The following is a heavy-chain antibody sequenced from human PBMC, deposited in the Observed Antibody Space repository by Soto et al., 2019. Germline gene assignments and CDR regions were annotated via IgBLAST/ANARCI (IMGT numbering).Heavy chain of an antibody. Sequence: SETLSLTCAVYGGSFSDYYWTWIRQPPGKGLEWIGEINHSGSTNYNPSLKSRVTISVDTSKNQFSLKLSSVTAADTAVYYCARDSYGWARLDYWGQGTLVTVSS. CDR1: GGSFSDYY. D-gene: IGHD5-18*01. CDR2: INHSGST. CDR3: ARDSYGWARLDY. J-gene: IGHJ4*02. V-gene: IGHV4-34*01.